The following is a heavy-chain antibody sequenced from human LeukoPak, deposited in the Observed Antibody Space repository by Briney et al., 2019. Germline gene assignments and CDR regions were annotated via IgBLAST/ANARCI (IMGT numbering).Heavy chain of an antibody. Sequence: GGSLRLSCSASGFTFSNYAMSWVRQAPGKGLEWVSGISGSGGSTYNADSVKGRFSISRDNSKNTLYLQMNSPRVEDTAVYYCAKSSGGRSDPRHYYYGMDVWGQGTTVTVSS. CDR3: AKSSGGRSDPRHYYYGMDV. D-gene: IGHD3-16*01. CDR2: ISGSGGST. J-gene: IGHJ6*02. CDR1: GFTFSNYA. V-gene: IGHV3-23*01.